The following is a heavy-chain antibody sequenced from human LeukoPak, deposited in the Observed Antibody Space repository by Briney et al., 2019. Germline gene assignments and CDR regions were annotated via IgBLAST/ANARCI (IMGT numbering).Heavy chain of an antibody. CDR2: VNRDGSET. Sequence: GGSLRLSCAASGFALSSHWMTWVRQVPGRGPEWVANVNRDGSETYYLDSVKGRFTISKGNAKNSLYLQVNSLRAEDTALYHCARNNGMDVWGQGTTVIVSS. J-gene: IGHJ6*02. CDR1: GFALSSHW. V-gene: IGHV3-7*03. CDR3: ARNNGMDV.